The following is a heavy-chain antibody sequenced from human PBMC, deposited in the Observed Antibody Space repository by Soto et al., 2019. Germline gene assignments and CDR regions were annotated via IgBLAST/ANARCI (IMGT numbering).Heavy chain of an antibody. V-gene: IGHV3-48*02. CDR2: ISSRSTI. CDR1: GFTFSTYS. J-gene: IGHJ4*02. Sequence: EVQLVESGGGLVQPGGSLRLSCAASGFTFSTYSMNWVRQAPGKGLEWLSYISSRSTIYYADSVKGRFTISRDNAKNSLYRQMTSLRDEDTAVYYCARATDHWGQGTLVTVSS. D-gene: IGHD2-21*02. CDR3: ARATDH.